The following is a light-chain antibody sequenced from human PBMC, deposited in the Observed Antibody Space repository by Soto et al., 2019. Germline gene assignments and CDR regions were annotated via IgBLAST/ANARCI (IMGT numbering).Light chain of an antibody. CDR3: QVWDSSYDQVV. V-gene: IGLV3-21*02. J-gene: IGLJ2*01. CDR2: ANS. Sequence: SYELTQPPSVSVAPGQTARITCGGNNIGIKNVHWYQHTAGQAPVLVVYANSDRPSGIPERFSGSNSENTATLTISRVGDGDDADYYCQVWDSSYDQVVFGGGTKLTVL. CDR1: NIGIKN.